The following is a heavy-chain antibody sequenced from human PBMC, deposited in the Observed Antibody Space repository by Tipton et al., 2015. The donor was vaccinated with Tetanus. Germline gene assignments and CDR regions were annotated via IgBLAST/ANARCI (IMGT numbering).Heavy chain of an antibody. CDR3: ARRGYTWNRGGFDV. Sequence: TLSLTCTVSGGSFSSYFWTWIRQPPGKGLEWIGEINHSGTSNYNPSLKRRVIMSVDTSKNQFSLKLSSVTAADRAAYYCARRGYTWNRGGFDVWGQGTLVTVSS. D-gene: IGHD2-15*01. CDR2: INHSGTS. V-gene: IGHV4-34*01. CDR1: GGSFSSYF. J-gene: IGHJ3*01.